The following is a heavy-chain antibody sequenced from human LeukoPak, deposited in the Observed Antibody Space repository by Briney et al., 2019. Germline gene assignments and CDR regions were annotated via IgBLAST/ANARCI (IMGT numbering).Heavy chain of an antibody. CDR1: GYTFTNYG. J-gene: IGHJ6*03. V-gene: IGHV1-18*01. CDR2: ISAYNGNT. D-gene: IGHD3-9*01. Sequence: ASVKVSCKASGYTFTNYGISWVRQAPGQGLEWMGWISAYNGNTNYAQKLQGRVTMTTDTSTSTAYMELRGLRSDDTAVYYCARVQGGTYYDILRVMKGNYYYYYMDVWGKGTTVTVSS. CDR3: ARVQGGTYYDILRVMKGNYYYYYMDV.